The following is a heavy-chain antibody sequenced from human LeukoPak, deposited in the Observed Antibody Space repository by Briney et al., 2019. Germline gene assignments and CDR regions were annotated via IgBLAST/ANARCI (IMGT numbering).Heavy chain of an antibody. V-gene: IGHV1-18*01. D-gene: IGHD1-7*01. CDR2: VGPYNRKT. J-gene: IGHJ4*02. CDR3: ARGAPRGVWNFYFDY. CDR1: GYAFSSYG. Sequence: ASVKVSCKASGYAFSSYGIGWVRQAPGQGLEWMGWVGPYNRKTNYSQKFQGRVTMTTDTSTNTAYLELRTLRSDDAAVYYCARGAPRGVWNFYFDYWGQGTLVTVSS.